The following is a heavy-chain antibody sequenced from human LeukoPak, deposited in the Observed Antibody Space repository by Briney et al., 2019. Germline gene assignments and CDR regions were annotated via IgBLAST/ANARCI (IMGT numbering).Heavy chain of an antibody. V-gene: IGHV4-34*01. Sequence: SETLSLTCAVYGGSFSGYYWSWIRQPPGKGLEWIGEINHSGSTNYNPSLKSRVTISVDTSKNQFSLKLSSVTAADTAVYYCARSYGIVVVTAIFDAFDIWGQGTMVTVSS. D-gene: IGHD2-21*02. CDR2: INHSGST. CDR1: GGSFSGYY. CDR3: ARSYGIVVVTAIFDAFDI. J-gene: IGHJ3*02.